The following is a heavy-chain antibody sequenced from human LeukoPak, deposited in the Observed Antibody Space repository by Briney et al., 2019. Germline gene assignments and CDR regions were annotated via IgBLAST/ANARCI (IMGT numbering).Heavy chain of an antibody. CDR1: GFTFSSYA. J-gene: IGHJ4*02. D-gene: IGHD6-13*01. CDR3: ARVRSSWYWVDY. Sequence: PGGSLLLSCAASGFTFSSYAMHWVRQAPGKGLEWVAVISYEGSNKYYADSVKGRFTISRDNSKNTLYLQMNSLRAEDTAVYYCARVRSSWYWVDYWGQGTLVTVSS. V-gene: IGHV3-30-3*01. CDR2: ISYEGSNK.